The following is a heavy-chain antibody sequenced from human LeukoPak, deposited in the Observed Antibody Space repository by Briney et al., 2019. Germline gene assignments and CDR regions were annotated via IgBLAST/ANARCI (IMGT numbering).Heavy chain of an antibody. CDR3: ATCSSGAYNWFDP. D-gene: IGHD6-13*01. CDR1: GGSIRSSYYC. Sequence: SETLSLTCTVSGGSIRSSYYCWGWIRQPPGKGLEWIGSIYDSGSTYYNPSLKSRVTISVDTSKNQFSLKLRSVTAADTAVYYCATCSSGAYNWFDPWGQGTLVTVSS. CDR2: IYDSGST. V-gene: IGHV4-39*01. J-gene: IGHJ5*02.